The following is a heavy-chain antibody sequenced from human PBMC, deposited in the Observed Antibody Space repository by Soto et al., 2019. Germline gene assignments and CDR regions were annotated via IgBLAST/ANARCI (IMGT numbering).Heavy chain of an antibody. CDR3: ARVFGLRIDY. V-gene: IGHV4-59*01. CDR1: GGSISSYY. J-gene: IGHJ4*02. Sequence: QVQLQESGPGLVKPSETLSLTCTVSGGSISSYYWSWIRQPPGKGLEWIGYIYYSGSTNYNPSLKSRVTISVDTSKNQFSLKLSSVTAADTAVYYCARVFGLRIDYWGQGTLVTVSS. CDR2: IYYSGST. D-gene: IGHD3-3*01.